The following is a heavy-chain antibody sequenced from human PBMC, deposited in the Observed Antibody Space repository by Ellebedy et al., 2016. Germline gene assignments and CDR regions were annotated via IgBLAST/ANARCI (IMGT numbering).Heavy chain of an antibody. Sequence: GGSLRLXCAASGFTFDDYAMHWVRQAPGKGLEWVSGISWNSGSIGYADSVKGRFTISRDNSRNTLYLQMDSLRAADTAVYYCYYGHYSGYWGQGTLVTVSS. CDR1: GFTFDDYA. CDR2: ISWNSGSI. J-gene: IGHJ4*02. V-gene: IGHV3-9*01. D-gene: IGHD4-17*01. CDR3: YYGHYSGY.